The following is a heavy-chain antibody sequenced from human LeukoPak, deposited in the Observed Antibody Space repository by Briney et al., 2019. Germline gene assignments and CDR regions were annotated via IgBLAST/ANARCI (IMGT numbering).Heavy chain of an antibody. CDR2: IYYSGST. V-gene: IGHV4-30-4*07. D-gene: IGHD5-12*01. CDR1: GGSISSGGYS. Sequence: PSETLSLTCAVSGGSISSGGYSWSWIRQPPGKGLEWIGYIYYSGSTYYNPSLKSRVTISVDTSKNQFSLKLSSVTAADTAVYYCARDIVATIAAFDIWGQGTMVTVSS. J-gene: IGHJ3*02. CDR3: ARDIVATIAAFDI.